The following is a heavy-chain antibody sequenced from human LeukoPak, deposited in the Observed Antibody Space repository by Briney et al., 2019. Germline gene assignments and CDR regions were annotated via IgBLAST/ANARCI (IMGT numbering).Heavy chain of an antibody. CDR2: ISGSDSST. CDR3: AKGGGWLYYFDY. V-gene: IGHV3-23*01. Sequence: PGGSLRLSCAASGFTFSRFTMNWVRQAPGKGLEWVSGISGSDSSTYYADFVKGRLIISRENSKNTLYLQMNSLRADDTAVYYCAKGGGWLYYFDYWGQGTLVTVSS. D-gene: IGHD4-23*01. CDR1: GFTFSRFT. J-gene: IGHJ4*02.